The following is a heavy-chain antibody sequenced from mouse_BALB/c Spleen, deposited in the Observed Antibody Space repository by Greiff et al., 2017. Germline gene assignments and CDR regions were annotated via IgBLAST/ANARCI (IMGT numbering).Heavy chain of an antibody. D-gene: IGHD2-4*01. CDR2: ISSGSSTI. Sequence: EVQLVESGGGLVQPGGSRKLSCAASGFTFSSFGMHWVRQAPEKGLEWVAYISSGSSTIYYADTVKGRFTISRDNPKNTLFLQMTSLRSEDTAMYYCATTMITTGGYAMDYWGQGTSVTVSS. CDR3: ATTMITTGGYAMDY. V-gene: IGHV5-17*02. CDR1: GFTFSSFG. J-gene: IGHJ4*01.